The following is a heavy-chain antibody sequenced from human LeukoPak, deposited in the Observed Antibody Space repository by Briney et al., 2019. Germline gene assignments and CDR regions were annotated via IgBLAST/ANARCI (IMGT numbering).Heavy chain of an antibody. J-gene: IGHJ6*02. Sequence: GGSLRLSCAASGFTFSGSAMHWVRQASGKGLEWVGRIRSKANNYATAYAASVKGRFTISRDDSKKTAYLQMNSLKTEDTAVYYCTRRTDGYNFHYYYYAMDVWGQGTTVTVSS. CDR2: IRSKANNYAT. CDR1: GFTFSGSA. CDR3: TRRTDGYNFHYYYYAMDV. V-gene: IGHV3-73*01. D-gene: IGHD5-24*01.